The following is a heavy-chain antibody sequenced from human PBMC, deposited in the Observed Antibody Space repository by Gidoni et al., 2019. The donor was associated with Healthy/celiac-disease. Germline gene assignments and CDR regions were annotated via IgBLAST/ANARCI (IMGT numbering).Heavy chain of an antibody. D-gene: IGHD3-10*01. CDR3: ARDRGITMVRGVKGLKGYYGMDV. Sequence: EVQLVESGGGLVQPGGSLRLSCAASGFTFSSYWMSWVRQAPGKGLEWVANIKQDGSEKYYVDSVKGRFTISRDNAKNSLYLQMNSLRAEDTAVYYCARDRGITMVRGVKGLKGYYGMDVWGQGTTVTVSS. J-gene: IGHJ6*02. V-gene: IGHV3-7*01. CDR2: IKQDGSEK. CDR1: GFTFSSYW.